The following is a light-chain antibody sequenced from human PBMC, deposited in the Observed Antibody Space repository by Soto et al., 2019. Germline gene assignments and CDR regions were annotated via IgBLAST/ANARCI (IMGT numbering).Light chain of an antibody. Sequence: VLTQSPATLSVSPCERAILSGRASQSLSNLAWYQQKPGQAPRLLIYGASSRATGIPDRFSGSGSGTDFSLTISRLEPEDFAVYYCQQYGVSPRTFGQGTKVDIK. CDR2: GAS. J-gene: IGKJ1*01. V-gene: IGKV3-20*01. CDR1: QSLSN. CDR3: QQYGVSPRT.